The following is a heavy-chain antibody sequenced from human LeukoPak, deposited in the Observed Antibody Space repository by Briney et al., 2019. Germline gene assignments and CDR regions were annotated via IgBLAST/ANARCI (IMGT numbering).Heavy chain of an antibody. Sequence: SETLSLTCTVSGGSISSGDYYWSWIRQPPGKGLEWIGYIYYSGSTYYNPSLKSRVTISVDTSKNQFSLKLSSVTAADTAVYYCARLHDGYRYGADYWGQGTLVTAS. CDR2: IYYSGST. J-gene: IGHJ4*02. D-gene: IGHD5-18*01. CDR3: ARLHDGYRYGADY. V-gene: IGHV4-30-4*01. CDR1: GGSISSGDYY.